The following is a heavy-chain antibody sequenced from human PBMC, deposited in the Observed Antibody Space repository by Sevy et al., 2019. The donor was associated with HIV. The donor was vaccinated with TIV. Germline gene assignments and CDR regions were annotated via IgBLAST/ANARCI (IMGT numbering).Heavy chain of an antibody. J-gene: IGHJ4*02. Sequence: GSLRLSCAASGFIVSSNFMSWVRQAPGKGLEWVSVLFSGGSTYYADSVKGRFTISRDNSKNTLYLQMSSLRAEDTAVYYCARAQRDTTIFFFDYWGQGTLVTVSS. CDR3: ARAQRDTTIFFFDY. D-gene: IGHD5-18*01. CDR1: GFIVSSNF. V-gene: IGHV3-66*02. CDR2: LFSGGST.